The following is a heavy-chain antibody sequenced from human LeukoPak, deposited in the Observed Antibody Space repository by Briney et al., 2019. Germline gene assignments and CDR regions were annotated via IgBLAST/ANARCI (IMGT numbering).Heavy chain of an antibody. CDR2: INHSGST. CDR3: ARGQGSIVVVPAARFDY. V-gene: IGHV4-34*01. Sequence: ASETLSLTCAVYGGSFSGYYWSWIRQPPGKGLEWIGEINHSGSTNYNPSLKSRVTISVDTSKNQFSLKLSSVTAADTAVYYCARGQGSIVVVPAARFDYWGQGTLVTVSS. D-gene: IGHD2-2*01. CDR1: GGSFSGYY. J-gene: IGHJ4*02.